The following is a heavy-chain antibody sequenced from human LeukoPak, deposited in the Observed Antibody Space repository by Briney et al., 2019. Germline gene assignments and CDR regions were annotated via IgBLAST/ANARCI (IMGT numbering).Heavy chain of an antibody. CDR1: GGSFSGYY. CDR3: ATTPVPAADRFDY. V-gene: IGHV4-34*01. Sequence: SAALSLPFAVYGGSFSGYYWSWIRQPPGTGLEWIGEINHSGSTNYNPSLKSRVTISVDTSKNQFSLKLSSVTAADTAVYYCATTPVPAADRFDYWGQGTLVTVSS. CDR2: INHSGST. J-gene: IGHJ4*02. D-gene: IGHD2-2*01.